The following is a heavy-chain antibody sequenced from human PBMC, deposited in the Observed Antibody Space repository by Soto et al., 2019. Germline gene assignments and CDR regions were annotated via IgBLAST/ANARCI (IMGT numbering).Heavy chain of an antibody. CDR1: GFAFSTFW. J-gene: IGHJ5*02. D-gene: IGHD3-10*01. CDR2: INQDGTVK. V-gene: IGHV3-7*01. Sequence: GGSLRLSCAASGFAFSTFWMSWVRQAPGRGLEWLANINQDGTVKNYVDSVKGRFTISRDNAKNSLNLQMSSLGADDTAVYYCATASRSVTGAWGQGTLVTVPS. CDR3: ATASRSVTGA.